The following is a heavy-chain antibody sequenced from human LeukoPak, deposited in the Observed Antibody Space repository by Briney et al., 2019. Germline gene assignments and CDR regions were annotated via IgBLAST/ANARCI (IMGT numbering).Heavy chain of an antibody. CDR3: AKRMSDGFYYFDY. J-gene: IGHJ4*02. CDR1: GFTFSRYG. D-gene: IGHD2-15*01. CDR2: ISGSGGTT. V-gene: IGHV3-23*01. Sequence: PGGSLRLSCAASGFTFSRYGMHWVRQAPGKGLQWVSAISGSGGTTFYADSVQGRFSISRDNSKNRLYLQLNSLRAEDTAVYYCAKRMSDGFYYFDYWGQGTLVTVSS.